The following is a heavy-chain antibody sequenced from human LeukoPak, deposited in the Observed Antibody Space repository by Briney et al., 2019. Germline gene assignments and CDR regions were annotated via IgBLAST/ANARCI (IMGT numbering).Heavy chain of an antibody. CDR3: VRASSEIPRAATTRRLLWWAQDPPHYNYYYMDV. CDR2: ISSSSSSI. J-gene: IGHJ6*03. V-gene: IGHV3-48*01. CDR1: GFTFSSYA. Sequence: QPGGSLRLSCAASGFTFSSYAMNWVRQAPGKGLEWVSYISSSSSSIYYADSVKGRFTISRDNAMDSLYLKMSSLRAEDTAVYYCVRASSEIPRAATTRRLLWWAQDPPHYNYYYMDVWGKGTTVTVSS. D-gene: IGHD2-21*01.